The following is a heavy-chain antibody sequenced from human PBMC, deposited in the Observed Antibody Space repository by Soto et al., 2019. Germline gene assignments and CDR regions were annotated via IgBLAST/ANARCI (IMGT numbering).Heavy chain of an antibody. J-gene: IGHJ4*02. V-gene: IGHV1-18*01. CDR1: GYSFSDYG. D-gene: IGHD5-18*01. CDR2: ISAYNDDR. CDR3: GRARSAAMVTSDY. Sequence: QVQLVQSGPEVKKPGASVKVSCKASGYSFSDYGVTWVRQSPGQGLQWMGWISAYNDDRNYAQNFQDRITMPTDTSPSTAYVELRSLRSDDTAVYFCGRARSAAMVTSDYWGQGTLVTVSS.